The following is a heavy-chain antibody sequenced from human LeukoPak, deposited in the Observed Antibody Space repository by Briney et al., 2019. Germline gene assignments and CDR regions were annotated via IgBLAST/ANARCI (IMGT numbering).Heavy chain of an antibody. D-gene: IGHD3-10*01. CDR3: ARDHEPMGAYYYYMDV. Sequence: GASVKVSCKASGYTFTGYYMHWVRQAPGQGLEWMGWINPNSGGTNYAQKFQGRVTMTRDTSISTAYMELSRLRSDDTAVYYCARDHEPMGAYYYYMDVWAKGPRSPSP. J-gene: IGHJ6*03. CDR1: GYTFTGYY. CDR2: INPNSGGT. V-gene: IGHV1-2*02.